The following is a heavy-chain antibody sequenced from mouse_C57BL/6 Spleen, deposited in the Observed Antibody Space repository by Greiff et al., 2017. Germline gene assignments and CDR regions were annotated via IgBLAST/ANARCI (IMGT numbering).Heavy chain of an antibody. Sequence: EVQLVESGGGLVQSGRSLRLSCATSGFTFSDFYMEWVRQAPGKGLEWIAASRNKANDYTTEYSASVKGRFIVSRDTSQSILYLQMNALRAEDTAIYYCARSDGYFLYWYFDVWGTGTTVTVSS. CDR2: SRNKANDYTT. V-gene: IGHV7-1*01. CDR1: GFTFSDFY. D-gene: IGHD2-3*01. CDR3: ARSDGYFLYWYFDV. J-gene: IGHJ1*03.